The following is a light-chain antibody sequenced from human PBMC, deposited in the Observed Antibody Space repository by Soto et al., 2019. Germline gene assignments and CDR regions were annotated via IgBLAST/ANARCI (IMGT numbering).Light chain of an antibody. CDR3: SSYTSSTADV. CDR1: SSDVGGYNY. Sequence: QSVLTQPASVSGSPGQSITISCTGTSSDVGGYNYVSWYQLHPGKAPKLMVYEVSNRPSGVSNRFSGSKSGNTASLTISGLQAEDEADHYCSSYTSSTADVFGTGTKLTVL. CDR2: EVS. V-gene: IGLV2-14*01. J-gene: IGLJ1*01.